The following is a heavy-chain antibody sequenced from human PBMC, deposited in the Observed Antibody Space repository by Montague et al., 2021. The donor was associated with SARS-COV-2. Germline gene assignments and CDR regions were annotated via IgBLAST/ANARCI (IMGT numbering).Heavy chain of an antibody. V-gene: IGHV4-59*03. CDR2: IYYDGST. D-gene: IGHD1-26*01. CDR1: GGSISSYY. Sequence: SETLSLTCTVSGGSISSYYWSWIRQPAGKGLEWIGYIYYDGSTNYNPSLKSRVTMSVDSSKNQFSLRLSSVTAADTAVYYCARYGSYFEHWGQGTLVTVSS. J-gene: IGHJ4*02. CDR3: ARYGSYFEH.